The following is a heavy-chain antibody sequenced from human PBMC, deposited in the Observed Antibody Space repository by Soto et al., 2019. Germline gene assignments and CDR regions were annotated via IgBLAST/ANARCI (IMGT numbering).Heavy chain of an antibody. Sequence: EVQLVESGGGLVQPGGSLRLSCAASGFTFSNFPMTWVRQAPGKGLEWVSYISGASNYIYYADSVKGRFTISRDNAKNSMSLQMNSLRDEDTAVYYCARQVYTGVTPIDYWGQGTLVTVSS. V-gene: IGHV3-48*02. CDR2: ISGASNYI. D-gene: IGHD3-16*01. CDR1: GFTFSNFP. J-gene: IGHJ4*02. CDR3: ARQVYTGVTPIDY.